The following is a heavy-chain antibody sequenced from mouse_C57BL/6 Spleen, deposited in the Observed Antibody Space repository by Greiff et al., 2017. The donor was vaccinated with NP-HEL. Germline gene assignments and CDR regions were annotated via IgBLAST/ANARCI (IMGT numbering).Heavy chain of an antibody. CDR3: ARGASNYDFDY. CDR2: IDPSDSYT. Sequence: QVQLQQPGAELVMPGASVKLSCKASGYTFTSYWMHWVKQRPGQGLEWIGEIDPSDSYTNYNQKFKGKSTLTVDKSSSPAYMQLSSLTSEDSAVYYCARGASNYDFDYWGQGTTLTVSS. D-gene: IGHD2-5*01. J-gene: IGHJ2*01. V-gene: IGHV1-69*01. CDR1: GYTFTSYW.